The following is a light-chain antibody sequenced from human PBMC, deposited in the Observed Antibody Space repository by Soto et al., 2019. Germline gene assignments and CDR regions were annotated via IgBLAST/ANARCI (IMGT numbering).Light chain of an antibody. V-gene: IGKV3-11*01. CDR3: QQRSNRPIT. J-gene: IGKJ5*01. Sequence: EIVLTQSPGTLSLSPGERATLSCRASQSVSSYLAWYQQKPGQAPRLLVYHASNRATGVPARFSGSGSGTDLTLTISSLEPEDFAVYYCQQRSNRPITFGQGTRLEIK. CDR2: HAS. CDR1: QSVSSY.